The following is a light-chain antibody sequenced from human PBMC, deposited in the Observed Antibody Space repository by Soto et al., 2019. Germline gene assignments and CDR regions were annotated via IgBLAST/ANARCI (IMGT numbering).Light chain of an antibody. Sequence: DIQLTQSPSTLSASVGERVSIXCRASQSISSWLAWYQQKPGKAPKLLIYKASSLESGVPSRFSGSGSGTEFTLTISSLQPDDFATYYCQQYNSYSPRTFGQGTKVDI. V-gene: IGKV1-5*03. CDR2: KAS. J-gene: IGKJ1*01. CDR3: QQYNSYSPRT. CDR1: QSISSW.